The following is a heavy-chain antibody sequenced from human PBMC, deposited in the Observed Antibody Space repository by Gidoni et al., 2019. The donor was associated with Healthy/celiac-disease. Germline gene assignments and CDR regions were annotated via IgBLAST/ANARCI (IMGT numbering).Heavy chain of an antibody. CDR1: GFTFSSYD. CDR2: IGTAGDT. Sequence: EVQLVESGGGLVQPGGSLRLSCAASGFTFSSYDMHWVRQPTGKGLEWVSAIGTAGDTYYPGSVKGRFTISRENAKNPLYLQMNSLRAEDTAVYYCARAGEDSSTPYYFDYWGQGTLVTVSS. D-gene: IGHD6-6*01. J-gene: IGHJ4*02. CDR3: ARAGEDSSTPYYFDY. V-gene: IGHV3-13*01.